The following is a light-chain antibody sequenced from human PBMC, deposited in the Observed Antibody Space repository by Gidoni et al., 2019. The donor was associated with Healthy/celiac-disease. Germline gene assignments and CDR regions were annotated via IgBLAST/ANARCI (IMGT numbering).Light chain of an antibody. CDR3: SSYTSSSTHV. J-gene: IGLJ2*01. CDR2: DVR. CDR1: SSDVGGYSY. Sequence: QSALTPPASVSGSPGQSTTISCTGTSSDVGGYSYVDWYQQHPGKAPNLMTHDVRNRPPGVSKRFSGSESGNTASLTISGLKAEDEADYYCSSYTSSSTHVFGGGTKLTVL. V-gene: IGLV2-14*01.